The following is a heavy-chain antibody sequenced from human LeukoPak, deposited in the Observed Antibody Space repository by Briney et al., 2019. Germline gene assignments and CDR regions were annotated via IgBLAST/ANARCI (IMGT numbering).Heavy chain of an antibody. CDR1: GFTFSIYA. CDR3: AREVFAGPFDY. J-gene: IGHJ4*02. D-gene: IGHD6-13*01. V-gene: IGHV3-30-3*01. CDR2: ISYDGSNK. Sequence: GRSLRLSCAASGFTFSIYAMHWVRQAPGKGLEWVAVISYDGSNKYYADSVKGRFTISRDNSKNTLYLQMNSLRAEDTAVYYCAREVFAGPFDYWGQGTLVTVSS.